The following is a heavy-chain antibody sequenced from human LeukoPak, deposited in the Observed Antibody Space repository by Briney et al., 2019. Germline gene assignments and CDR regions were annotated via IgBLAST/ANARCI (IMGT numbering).Heavy chain of an antibody. V-gene: IGHV4-61*02. J-gene: IGHJ4*02. D-gene: IGHD5-12*01. CDR2: IYTSGST. Sequence: PSETLSLTCTVSGVSISSGSYYWSWIRQPAGKGLEWIGRIYTSGSTNYNPSLKSRVTISVDTSKNQFSLKLSSVTAADTAVYYCARGAAGGYSGYESLFEDYWGQGTLVTVSS. CDR3: ARGAAGGYSGYESLFEDY. CDR1: GVSISSGSYY.